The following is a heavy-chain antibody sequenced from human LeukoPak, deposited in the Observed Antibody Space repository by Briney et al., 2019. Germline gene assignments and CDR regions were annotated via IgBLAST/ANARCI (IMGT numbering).Heavy chain of an antibody. CDR3: AKDPYDSSGYFSYYFDY. CDR1: GFTFSSYG. CDR2: ISYDGSNK. Sequence: GGSLRLSCAASGFTFSSYGMHWVRQAPGKGLEWVAVISYDGSNKYYADSVKGRFTISRDNSKNTLYLQMNSLRAEDTAVYYCAKDPYDSSGYFSYYFDYWGQGTLVTVSP. V-gene: IGHV3-30*18. J-gene: IGHJ4*02. D-gene: IGHD3-22*01.